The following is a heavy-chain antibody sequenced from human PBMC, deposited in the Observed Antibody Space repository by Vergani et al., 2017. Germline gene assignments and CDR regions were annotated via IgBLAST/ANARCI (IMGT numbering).Heavy chain of an antibody. Sequence: QVQLQESGPGLVKPSETLSLTCTVSGGSIISYYWSWIRQPPGKGLEWIGYIYYSGSTNYNPSLKSRVTIAVDTSKDQFSLKLSSVTAADTAVYYCARDKYDILTGYYTDYYYYYMDVWGKGTTVTVSS. J-gene: IGHJ6*03. D-gene: IGHD3-9*01. V-gene: IGHV4-59*01. CDR3: ARDKYDILTGYYTDYYYYYMDV. CDR2: IYYSGST. CDR1: GGSIISYY.